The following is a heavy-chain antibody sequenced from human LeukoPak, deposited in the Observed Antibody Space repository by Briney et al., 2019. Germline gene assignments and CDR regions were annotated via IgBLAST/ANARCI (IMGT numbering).Heavy chain of an antibody. CDR2: IYSGGST. D-gene: IGHD3-10*01. V-gene: IGHV3-66*01. Sequence: PGGSLRLSCAASGFTFSTYGLTWVRQAPGKGLEWVSVIYSGGSTYYADSVKGRFTISRDNSKNTLYLQMNSLRAEDTAVYYRAREVGPDYYYGSGSYFDYWGQGTLVTVSS. CDR1: GFTFSTYG. J-gene: IGHJ4*02. CDR3: AREVGPDYYYGSGSYFDY.